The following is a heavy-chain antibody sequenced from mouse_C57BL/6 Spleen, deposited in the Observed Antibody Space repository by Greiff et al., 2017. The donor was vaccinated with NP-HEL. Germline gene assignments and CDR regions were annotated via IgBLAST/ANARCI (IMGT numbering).Heavy chain of an antibody. Sequence: VQLQQSGAELVKPGASVKISCKASGYAFSSYWMNWVKQRPGKGLEWIGQIYPGDGDTNYNGKFKGKATLTADKSSSTAYMQLSSLTSEDSAVYFCAREGVVTTLDYGGQGTTLTVSS. CDR2: IYPGDGDT. CDR3: AREGVVTTLDY. V-gene: IGHV1-80*01. CDR1: GYAFSSYW. J-gene: IGHJ2*01. D-gene: IGHD2-2*01.